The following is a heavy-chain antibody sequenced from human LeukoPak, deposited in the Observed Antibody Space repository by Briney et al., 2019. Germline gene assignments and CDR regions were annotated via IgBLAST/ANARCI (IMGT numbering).Heavy chain of an antibody. Sequence: VASVKVSCKASGGTFSSYAISWVRQAPGQGLEWMGGIIPIFGTANYAQKFQGRVTITTDESTSTAYMELSSLRSEDTAVYYCARVPSIYYDSSGYPPLYYYMDVWGKGTTVTVSS. CDR2: IIPIFGTA. J-gene: IGHJ6*03. CDR1: GGTFSSYA. CDR3: ARVPSIYYDSSGYPPLYYYMDV. D-gene: IGHD3-22*01. V-gene: IGHV1-69*05.